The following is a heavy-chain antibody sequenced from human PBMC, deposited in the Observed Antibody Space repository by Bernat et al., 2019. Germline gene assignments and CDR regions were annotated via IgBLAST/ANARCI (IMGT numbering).Heavy chain of an antibody. CDR1: GFSFSSYW. V-gene: IGHV3-7*02. CDR3: VKFGDSYAYDF. D-gene: IGHD3-16*01. J-gene: IGHJ4*02. Sequence: EVQMVASGGGLVQPGGSLRLSCVASGFSFSSYWMSWVRQAPGKGLEWVAQIKPDGRDTSYVDYLRGRFTISRDNAKNSLHLQMNSLRDEDTAVYFCVKFGDSYAYDFWGQGALVTVSS. CDR2: IKPDGRDT.